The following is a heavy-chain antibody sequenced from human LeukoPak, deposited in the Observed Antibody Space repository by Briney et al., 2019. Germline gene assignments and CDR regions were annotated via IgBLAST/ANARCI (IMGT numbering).Heavy chain of an antibody. Sequence: SETLSLTCTVSGGSISSGGYYWSWIRQHPGKGLEWIGYIYYSGSTYYNPSLKSRVTISVDTSKNQFSLKLSSVTAADTAVYYCARASYGNIDYWGQGTLVTVSS. V-gene: IGHV4-31*03. D-gene: IGHD3-10*01. CDR3: ARASYGNIDY. CDR2: IYYSGST. CDR1: GGSISSGGYY. J-gene: IGHJ4*02.